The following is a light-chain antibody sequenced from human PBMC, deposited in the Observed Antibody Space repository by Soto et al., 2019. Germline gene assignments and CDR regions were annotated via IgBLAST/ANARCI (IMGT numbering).Light chain of an antibody. CDR3: QSYDSSNQGV. CDR2: EDN. J-gene: IGLJ3*02. CDR1: SGSIASNY. V-gene: IGLV6-57*01. Sequence: NFMLTQPHSVSESPGKTVTISCTRSSGSIASNYVQWYQQRPGSSPTTVIYEDNQRPSGVPDRFSGCIDSASNSASLTISGLKTEDEADYYCQSYDSSNQGVFGGGTKVTVL.